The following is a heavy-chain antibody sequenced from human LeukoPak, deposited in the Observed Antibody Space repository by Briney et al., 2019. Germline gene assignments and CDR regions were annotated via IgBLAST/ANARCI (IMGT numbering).Heavy chain of an antibody. Sequence: GGSLRLFCAASGFTLSSYEMNWFRQAPGKGLEWVSYIISRGSTIYYADSVKGGFTISRDNAKNSLYLEMNSLRAEDTAVYYWARDCGFHSSSKFDYWGQGTLVTVSS. V-gene: IGHV3-48*03. CDR1: GFTLSSYE. CDR3: ARDCGFHSSSKFDY. CDR2: IISRGSTI. D-gene: IGHD6-13*01. J-gene: IGHJ4*02.